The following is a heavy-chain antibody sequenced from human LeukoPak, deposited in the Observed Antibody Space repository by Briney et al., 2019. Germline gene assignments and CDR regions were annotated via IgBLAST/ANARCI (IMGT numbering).Heavy chain of an antibody. CDR1: GFTVSSNY. Sequence: GGSLRLSCAASGFTVSSNYMSWVRQAPGKGLEWGSVIYSGGSTYYADSVKGRFTISRDNSKNTLYLQMNSLRAEDTAVYYCARAWYRFGQFDYWGQGTLVTVSS. CDR3: ARAWYRFGQFDY. D-gene: IGHD3/OR15-3a*01. V-gene: IGHV3-53*01. J-gene: IGHJ4*02. CDR2: IYSGGST.